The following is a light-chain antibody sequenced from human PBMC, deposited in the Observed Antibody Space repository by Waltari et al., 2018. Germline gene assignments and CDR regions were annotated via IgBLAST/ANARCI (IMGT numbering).Light chain of an antibody. V-gene: IGLV3-25*03. J-gene: IGLJ2*01. CDR2: KDT. Sequence: SYELTQPPSESVSPGQTANITFSGDALPVKYVYWYQQKSGQAPLLVIFKDTERPSGIPERFSGSTSGTTVTLTISGVQAEDEAEYFCQSADDSGTYVVFGGGTRLTIL. CDR3: QSADDSGTYVV. CDR1: ALPVKY.